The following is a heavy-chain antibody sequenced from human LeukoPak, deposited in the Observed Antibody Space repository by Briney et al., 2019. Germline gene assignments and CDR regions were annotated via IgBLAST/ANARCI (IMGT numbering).Heavy chain of an antibody. V-gene: IGHV4-30-4*07. D-gene: IGHD6-6*01. CDR3: ARVNSSSSVVGNWFDP. Sequence: PSETLSLTCAVSGGSISSGGYSWRWVRQPPGRGLEGVGYIYYSGSTYYNPSLKSRVTISVKTGKKQFSLKLSSVTAADTAVYYCARVNSSSSVVGNWFDPWGQGTLVTVSS. CDR1: GGSISSGGYS. CDR2: IYYSGST. J-gene: IGHJ5*02.